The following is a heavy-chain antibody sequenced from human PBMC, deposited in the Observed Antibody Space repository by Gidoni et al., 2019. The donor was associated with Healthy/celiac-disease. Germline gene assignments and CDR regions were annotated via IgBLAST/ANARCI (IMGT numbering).Heavy chain of an antibody. V-gene: IGHV4-30-4*01. J-gene: IGHJ6*02. CDR3: ARDGGFLALQGYYYYGMDV. CDR1: GGSISSGDYY. Sequence: QVQLQESGPGLVKPSQTLSLTCTVSGGSISSGDYYWSWIRQPPGKGLEWIGYIYYSGSTYYNPSLKSRVTISVDTSKNQFSLKLSSVTAADTAVYYCARDGGFLALQGYYYYGMDVWGQGTTVTVSS. CDR2: IYYSGST. D-gene: IGHD3-3*01.